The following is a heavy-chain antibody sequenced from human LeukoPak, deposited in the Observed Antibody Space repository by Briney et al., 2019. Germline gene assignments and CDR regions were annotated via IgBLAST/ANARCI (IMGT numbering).Heavy chain of an antibody. CDR3: ARYSSSSLEYWFDP. J-gene: IGHJ5*02. CDR1: GGGSISSSNHY. D-gene: IGHD6-6*01. CDR2: INYSGRT. V-gene: IGHV4-39*01. Sequence: SETLSLTCTVSGGGSISSSNHYWGWIRQPPGKGLEWIGSINYSGRTENNPSLKSRVTMSADTSKDQFSLKLTSVTAADTAVYYCARYSSSSLEYWFDPWGQGTLVTVSS.